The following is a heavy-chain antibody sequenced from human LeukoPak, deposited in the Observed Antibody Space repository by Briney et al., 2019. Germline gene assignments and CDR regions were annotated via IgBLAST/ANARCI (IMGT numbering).Heavy chain of an antibody. J-gene: IGHJ3*02. Sequence: ASVKVSCKASGYTFTGYYMHWVRQAPGQGLGWMGWINPNSGGTNYAQKFQGRVTMTRDTSISTAYMELSRLRSDDTAVYYCARDGATENAFDIWGQGTMVTVSS. D-gene: IGHD2-21*02. CDR3: ARDGATENAFDI. CDR1: GYTFTGYY. CDR2: INPNSGGT. V-gene: IGHV1-2*02.